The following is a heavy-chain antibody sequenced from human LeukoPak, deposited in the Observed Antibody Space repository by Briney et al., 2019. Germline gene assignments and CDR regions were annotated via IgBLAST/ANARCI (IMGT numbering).Heavy chain of an antibody. J-gene: IGHJ4*02. V-gene: IGHV3-21*01. D-gene: IGHD5-12*01. CDR3: AKGYSGYDWYYFDY. CDR1: GFTFSSYN. Sequence: PGGSLRLSCAASGFTFSSYNMNWVRQAPGKGLEWVSSITSSSSYIYYADSVKGRFTISRDNSKNTLYLQMNSLRAEDTAVYYCAKGYSGYDWYYFDYWGQGTLVTVSS. CDR2: ITSSSSYI.